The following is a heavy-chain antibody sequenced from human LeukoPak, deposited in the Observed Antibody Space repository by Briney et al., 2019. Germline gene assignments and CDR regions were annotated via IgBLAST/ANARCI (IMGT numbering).Heavy chain of an antibody. D-gene: IGHD3-10*01. CDR2: ISWNSGSI. J-gene: IGHJ4*02. V-gene: IGHV3-9*01. CDR3: AKDIRGGSYYFDY. Sequence: GGSLRLSCAASGFTFDDYAMHWVRQARGKGLEWVSGISWNSGSIGYADSVKGRFTISRDNAKNSLYLQMNSLRAEDTALYYCAKDIRGGSYYFDYWGQGTLVTVSS. CDR1: GFTFDDYA.